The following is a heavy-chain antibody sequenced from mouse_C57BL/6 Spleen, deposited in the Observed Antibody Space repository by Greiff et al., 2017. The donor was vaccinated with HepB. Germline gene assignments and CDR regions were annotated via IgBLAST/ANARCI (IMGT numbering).Heavy chain of an antibody. J-gene: IGHJ4*01. Sequence: EVQLVESGGGLVKPGGSLKLSCAASGFTFSDYGMHWVRQAPEKGLEWVAYISSGSSTIYYADTVKGRFTISRDNAKNTLFLQMTSLRSEDTAMYYCAKGDYDYDAMDYWGQGTSVTVSS. V-gene: IGHV5-17*01. CDR3: AKGDYDYDAMDY. CDR1: GFTFSDYG. CDR2: ISSGSSTI. D-gene: IGHD2-13*01.